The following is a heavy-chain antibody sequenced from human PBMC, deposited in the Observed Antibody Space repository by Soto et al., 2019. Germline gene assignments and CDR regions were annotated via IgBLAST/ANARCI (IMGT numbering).Heavy chain of an antibody. Sequence: SVKVSCKASGGTFSSYAISWVRQAPGQGLEWMGGIIPIFGTANYAQKFQGRVTITADESTSTAYMELSSLRSEDTAVYYCASQYQLLYYYYGMDVWGQGTTVTVS. CDR3: ASQYQLLYYYYGMDV. CDR2: IIPIFGTA. D-gene: IGHD2-2*01. V-gene: IGHV1-69*13. CDR1: GGTFSSYA. J-gene: IGHJ6*02.